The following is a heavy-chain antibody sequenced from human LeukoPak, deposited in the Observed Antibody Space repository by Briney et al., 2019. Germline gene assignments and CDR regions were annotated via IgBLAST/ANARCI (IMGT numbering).Heavy chain of an antibody. CDR3: ARHSYFDY. Sequence: SETLSLTCTVSGVSISSSSYYWVWIRQPPGKGLEWIGSIYYSGSAYYNPSPKSRVTISVDTSKNQFSLKLSSVTAADTAVYYCARHSYFDYWGQGTLVTVSS. J-gene: IGHJ4*02. CDR2: IYYSGSA. CDR1: GVSISSSSYY. V-gene: IGHV4-39*01.